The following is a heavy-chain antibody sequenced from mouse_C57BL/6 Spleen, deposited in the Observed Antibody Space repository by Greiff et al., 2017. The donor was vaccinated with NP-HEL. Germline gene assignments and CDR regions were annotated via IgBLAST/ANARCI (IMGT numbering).Heavy chain of an antibody. CDR2: IDPSDSET. CDR3: ARWKITTVVADFDY. D-gene: IGHD1-1*01. CDR1: GYTFTSYW. J-gene: IGHJ2*01. V-gene: IGHV1-52*01. Sequence: QVQLKQPGAELVRPGSSVKLSCKASGYTFTSYWMHWVKQRPIQGLEWIGNIDPSDSETHYNQKFKDKATLTVDKSSSTAYMQLSSLTSEDSAVYYCARWKITTVVADFDYWGQGTTLTVSS.